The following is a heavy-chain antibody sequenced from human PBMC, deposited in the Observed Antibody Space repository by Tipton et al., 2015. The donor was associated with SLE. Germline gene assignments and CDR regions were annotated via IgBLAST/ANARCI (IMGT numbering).Heavy chain of an antibody. V-gene: IGHV4-4*02. J-gene: IGHJ4*02. CDR3: ARHLVTNYGNDY. CDR2: IHHGGNI. D-gene: IGHD4-23*01. CDR1: GASISSSHW. Sequence: TLSLTCDVSGASISSSHWWTWVRQPPGKGLEWIGEIHHGGNIHYNPSLRSRVTISLDKSKNQFSLKLSSVTAADTAVYYCARHLVTNYGNDYWGQGTLVTVSS.